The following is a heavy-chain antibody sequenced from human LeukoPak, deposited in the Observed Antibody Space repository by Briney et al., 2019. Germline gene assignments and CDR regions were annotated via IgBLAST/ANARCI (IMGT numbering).Heavy chain of an antibody. CDR2: ISSSGSTI. J-gene: IGHJ6*02. V-gene: IGHV3-48*03. D-gene: IGHD5-12*01. CDR1: GFTFSSYE. CDR3: ARGSRVATIYYYGMDV. Sequence: PGGSLRLSCAASGFTFSSYEMNWVRQAPGKGLEWVSYISSSGSTIYYADSVKGRFTISRDNAKNSLYLQMNSLRAEDTAVYYCARGSRVATIYYYGMDVWGQGTTVTVSS.